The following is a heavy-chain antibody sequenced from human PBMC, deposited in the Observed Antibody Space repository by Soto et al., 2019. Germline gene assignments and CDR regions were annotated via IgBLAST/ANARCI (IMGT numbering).Heavy chain of an antibody. V-gene: IGHV1-3*01. CDR2: INACNGNT. D-gene: IGHD3-10*01. J-gene: IGHJ6*02. CDR3: ARGITMVRGVVTIYYYGMDV. Sequence: RASVKVSCKASGYTFTSYAMHWVRQAPGQRLEWMGWINACNGNTKYSQKFQGRVTITRDTSASTAYTELSSLGSEDTAVYYCARGITMVRGVVTIYYYGMDVWGQGTTVTGSS. CDR1: GYTFTSYA.